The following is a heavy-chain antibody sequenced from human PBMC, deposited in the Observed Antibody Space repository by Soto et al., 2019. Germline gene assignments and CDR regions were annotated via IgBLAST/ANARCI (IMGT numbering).Heavy chain of an antibody. CDR1: GYTFTSYD. J-gene: IGHJ6*03. D-gene: IGHD2-15*01. CDR3: AFTKLGYCSGGSCYYYYMDV. CDR2: MNPNSGNT. Sequence: ASVKVSCKASGYTFTSYDINWVRQATGQGLEWMGWMNPNSGNTGYAQKLQGRVTMTGNTSIRTAYMELSSLRSEDTAVYYCAFTKLGYCSGGSCYYYYMDVWGKGTTVTVSS. V-gene: IGHV1-8*01.